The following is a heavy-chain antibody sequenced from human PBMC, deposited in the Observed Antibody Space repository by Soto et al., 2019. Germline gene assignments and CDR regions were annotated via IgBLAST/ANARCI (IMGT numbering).Heavy chain of an antibody. V-gene: IGHV4-34*01. CDR2: INHSGSS. Sequence: ETLSLTCAVHGGSFSGFYWTWIRQPPGKGLEWIGEINHSGSSNYNPRLKSRVTMSLDTSRKQFSLSLNSVTAADTAVYYCARMAAPWYFDLWGRGTLVTVSS. CDR1: GGSFSGFY. J-gene: IGHJ2*01. D-gene: IGHD6-13*01. CDR3: ARMAAPWYFDL.